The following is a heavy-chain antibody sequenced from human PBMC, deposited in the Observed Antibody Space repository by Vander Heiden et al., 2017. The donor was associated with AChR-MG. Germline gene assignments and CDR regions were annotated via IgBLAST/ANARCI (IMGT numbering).Heavy chain of an antibody. Sequence: QVQLVESGGGVVQPGRSLRPPCAASGFTFGSYAMNWVRQAPGKGLEWVAVISYDGSNKYYADSVKGRFTISRDNSKNTLYLQMNSLRAEDTAVYYCARDLGSSSRYPAGYWGQGTLVTVSS. CDR1: GFTFGSYA. J-gene: IGHJ4*02. CDR2: ISYDGSNK. CDR3: ARDLGSSSRYPAGY. V-gene: IGHV3-30-3*01. D-gene: IGHD6-13*01.